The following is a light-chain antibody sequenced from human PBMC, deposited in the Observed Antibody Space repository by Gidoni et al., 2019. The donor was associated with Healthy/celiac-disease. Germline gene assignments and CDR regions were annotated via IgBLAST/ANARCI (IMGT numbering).Light chain of an antibody. Sequence: QSALTQPLSASGSPGPSVTISCTGTSSDVGGYNYVSWYQQHPGKAPKLMIYEVSKRPSGVPDRFSGSKSGNTASLTVSGLQAEDEADYYCSSYAGSNNFRYVFGTGTKVTVL. V-gene: IGLV2-8*01. CDR3: SSYAGSNNFRYV. CDR1: SSDVGGYNY. CDR2: EVS. J-gene: IGLJ1*01.